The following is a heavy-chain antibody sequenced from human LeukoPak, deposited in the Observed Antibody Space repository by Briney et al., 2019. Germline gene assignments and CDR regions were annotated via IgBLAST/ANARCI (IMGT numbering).Heavy chain of an antibody. CDR1: GGSFSGYY. CDR2: INHSGST. Sequence: SETLSLTCAVYGGSFSGYYWSWIRQPPGKGLEWIGEINHSGSTNYNPSLKSRVTISVDTSKNQFSLKLASVTAADTAVYYCARERSGSEIFARSFDIWGQGTMVTVSS. D-gene: IGHD3-3*01. CDR3: ARERSGSEIFARSFDI. V-gene: IGHV4-34*01. J-gene: IGHJ3*02.